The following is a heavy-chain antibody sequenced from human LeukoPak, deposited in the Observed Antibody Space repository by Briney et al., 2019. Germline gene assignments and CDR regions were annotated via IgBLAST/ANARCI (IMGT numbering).Heavy chain of an antibody. Sequence: PGGSLRLSCAASGFTFSSYGMHWVRQAPGKGLEWVAVISYDGSNKYYADSVKGRFTISRDNSKNTLYLQMNSLRAEDTAVYYCAKDLRGHYYDSSGYYYWGQGTLVTVSS. D-gene: IGHD3-22*01. CDR1: GFTFSSYG. CDR2: ISYDGSNK. J-gene: IGHJ4*02. V-gene: IGHV3-30*18. CDR3: AKDLRGHYYDSSGYYY.